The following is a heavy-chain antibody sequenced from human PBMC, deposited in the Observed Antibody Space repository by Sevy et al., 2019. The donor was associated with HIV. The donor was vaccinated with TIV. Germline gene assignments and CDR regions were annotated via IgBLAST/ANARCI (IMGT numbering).Heavy chain of an antibody. CDR3: TTGGGSITVAGTPFDY. J-gene: IGHJ4*02. CDR2: VKSEVEGGTR. CDR1: GFNFNNTW. Sequence: GGSLRLSCATSGFNFNNTWMSWVRQAPGKGLEWVGRVKSEVEGGTRDYAAPVRGRFTMSRDDSRSTLYLQMDTLTSDDTAVYYCTTGGGSITVAGTPFDYWGQGTQVTVSS. D-gene: IGHD6-19*01. V-gene: IGHV3-15*01.